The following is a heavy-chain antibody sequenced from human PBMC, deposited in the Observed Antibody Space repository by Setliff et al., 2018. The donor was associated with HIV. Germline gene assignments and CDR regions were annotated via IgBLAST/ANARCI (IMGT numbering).Heavy chain of an antibody. Sequence: SETLSLTCAVYGGSFSGYYWSWIRQPPGKGLEWIGEIKHSGSTNHNPSLKSRVTISVDTSKKHVSLRLSSVTAADTGVYYCARHRDPPGTSWIYYYYYMDLWGKGTTVTVSS. CDR3: ARHRDPPGTSWIYYYYYMDL. CDR2: IKHSGST. V-gene: IGHV4-34*01. D-gene: IGHD6-13*01. J-gene: IGHJ6*03. CDR1: GGSFSGYY.